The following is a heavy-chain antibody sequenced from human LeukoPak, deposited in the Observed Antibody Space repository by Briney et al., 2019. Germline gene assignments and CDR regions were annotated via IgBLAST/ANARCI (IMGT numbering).Heavy chain of an antibody. CDR3: VRASWFGELLGY. D-gene: IGHD3-10*01. V-gene: IGHV3-21*01. J-gene: IGHJ4*02. CDR1: GFMFSGYS. Sequence: GGSLRLSCAPSGFMFSGYSMNWVRQAPGKGLEWVSSISSSSGYIYYADSVKGRFTISRDNAKNTLYLQMNRLRAEDTGVYYCVRASWFGELLGYWGQGTLVTVSS. CDR2: ISSSSGYI.